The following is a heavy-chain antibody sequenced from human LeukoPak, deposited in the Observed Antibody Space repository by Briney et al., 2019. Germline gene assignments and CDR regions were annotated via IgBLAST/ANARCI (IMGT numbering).Heavy chain of an antibody. D-gene: IGHD1-26*01. CDR3: AKVSAWAMVGATYFDY. CDR1: GFTFSGYW. J-gene: IGHJ4*02. V-gene: IGHV3-7*05. Sequence: GGSLRLSCAASGFTFSGYWMNWVRQAPGKGLEWVANIKQDGSEKYYVHSVKGRFTISRDNSKNTVYLQMNSLRAEDTAVYYCAKVSAWAMVGATYFDYWAREPWSLSPQ. CDR2: IKQDGSEK.